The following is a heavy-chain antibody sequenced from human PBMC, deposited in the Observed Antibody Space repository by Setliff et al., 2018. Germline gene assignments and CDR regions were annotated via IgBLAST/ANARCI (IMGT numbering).Heavy chain of an antibody. CDR3: ARYDSSGYHYYYGMDV. Sequence: GASLKISCKGSGYSFTSYWIGWVRQMPGKGLEWMGILYPGDSDTRYSPSFQGQVTISADKSISTAYLQWSSLKASDTAMYYCARYDSSGYHYYYGMDVWGQGTTVTSP. V-gene: IGHV5-51*01. CDR1: GYSFTSYW. CDR2: LYPGDSDT. D-gene: IGHD3-22*01. J-gene: IGHJ6*02.